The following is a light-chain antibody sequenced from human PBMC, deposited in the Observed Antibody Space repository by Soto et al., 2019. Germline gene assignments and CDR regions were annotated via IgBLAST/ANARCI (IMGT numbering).Light chain of an antibody. CDR1: QSVSNF. V-gene: IGKV3-11*01. CDR2: DAS. Sequence: EIVLTQSPATLSLSPGERATLSCRASQSVSNFLAWYQQKPGQAPRLLIYDASNRATDIPARFSGSGSGTDFTLTIGSLEPEDFAIYYCQQRSSWPTFGQGTRLDI. J-gene: IGKJ5*01. CDR3: QQRSSWPT.